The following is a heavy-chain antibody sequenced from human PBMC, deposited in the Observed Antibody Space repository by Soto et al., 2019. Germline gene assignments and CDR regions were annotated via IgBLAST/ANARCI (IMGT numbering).Heavy chain of an antibody. CDR2: ISGTGGST. V-gene: IGHV3-23*04. J-gene: IGHJ4*02. CDR1: GFTFSNAW. Sequence: EVQLVESGGGLVKPGGSLRLSCAASGFTFSNAWMSWVRQAPGKGLEWVSGISGTGGSTYYADSVKGRFTISRDKSKNTLYLHVNSLRAEDTAVYYCARGSAYSDYDLEYWGQGTLVTVSS. D-gene: IGHD4-17*01. CDR3: ARGSAYSDYDLEY.